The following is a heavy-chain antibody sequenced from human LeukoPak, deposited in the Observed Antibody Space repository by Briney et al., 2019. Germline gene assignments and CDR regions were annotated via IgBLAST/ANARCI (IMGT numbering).Heavy chain of an antibody. V-gene: IGHV3-7*04. CDR3: ARGVGATHFDY. CDR1: GFTSTNYW. Sequence: GGSLRLSCAASGFTSTNYWMTWVRQAPGKGLEWVANINLDGSKRFYVDSVKGRFTISRDNAKNSLYLQMNSLRAEDTAVYYCARGVGATHFDYWGQGTLVTVSS. D-gene: IGHD1-26*01. J-gene: IGHJ4*02. CDR2: INLDGSKR.